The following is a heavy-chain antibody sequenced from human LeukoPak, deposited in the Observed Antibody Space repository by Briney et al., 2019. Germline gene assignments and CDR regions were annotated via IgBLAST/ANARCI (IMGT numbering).Heavy chain of an antibody. Sequence: GASVKVSCKASGYTFTGYYIHWVRQAPGQGLEWMGWINPNSGGTNYAQKFQGRVTMTRDTSISTAYMELSRLTSDDTAVYYCARGILYCSGGSCYGYSDYWGQGTLVTVSS. V-gene: IGHV1-2*02. J-gene: IGHJ4*02. D-gene: IGHD2-15*01. CDR3: ARGILYCSGGSCYGYSDY. CDR2: INPNSGGT. CDR1: GYTFTGYY.